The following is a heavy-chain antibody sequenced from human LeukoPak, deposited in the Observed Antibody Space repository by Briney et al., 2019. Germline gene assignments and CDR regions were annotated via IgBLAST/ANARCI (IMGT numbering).Heavy chain of an antibody. CDR1: GGSISSYY. CDR3: ARDNEATVTTGWFDP. V-gene: IGHV4-4*07. J-gene: IGHJ5*02. Sequence: PSETLSLTCTVSGGSISSYYWSWIRQPAGKGLEWIGRIYTSGSTNYNPSLKSRVTMSVDTSKNQFSLKLSSVTAADTAVYYCARDNEATVTTGWFDPWGQGTPVTVSS. CDR2: IYTSGST. D-gene: IGHD4-17*01.